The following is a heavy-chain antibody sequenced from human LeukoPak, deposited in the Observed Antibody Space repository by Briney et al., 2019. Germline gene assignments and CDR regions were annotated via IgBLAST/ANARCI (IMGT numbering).Heavy chain of an antibody. V-gene: IGHV3-23*01. J-gene: IGHJ4*02. Sequence: SGECLRLSCAASGFTFSSYSINWVRHTPGKVLGWDSALSSAGGSTYYPDSVKGRFTTSRANFKTALFLQMSRIRPEASALYFSATGSSNARPYFFDYWGQGTLVTVSS. CDR2: LSSAGGST. CDR3: ATGSSNARPYFFDY. CDR1: GFTFSSYS. D-gene: IGHD2-8*01.